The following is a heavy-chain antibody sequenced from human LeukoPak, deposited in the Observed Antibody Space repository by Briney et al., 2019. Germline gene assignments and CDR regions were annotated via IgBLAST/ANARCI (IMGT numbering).Heavy chain of an antibody. CDR1: GGSISTYY. Sequence: PSETLSLTCTVSGGSISTYYWTWIRQPPGKGLEWIGYIYYSGSTNYNPSLESRVTISVDTSKNQFSLKLTSLTAADTAVYYCAKGGKGFPLGLRFDSWGQGTLVSVSS. CDR2: IYYSGST. D-gene: IGHD2-21*01. V-gene: IGHV4-59*01. J-gene: IGHJ4*02. CDR3: AKGGKGFPLGLRFDS.